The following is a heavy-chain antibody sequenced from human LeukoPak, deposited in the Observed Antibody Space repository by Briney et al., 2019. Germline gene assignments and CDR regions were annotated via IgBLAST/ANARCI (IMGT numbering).Heavy chain of an antibody. Sequence: PGGSLRLSCAASGFTFSSYAMTCVRQAPGKGLEWVSAISDSGRSTYYADSVKGRFTISRDISKSTLYLQMNSLRAEDTALYSCAKGQKWELPLDFWGQGTLVTVSS. D-gene: IGHD1-26*01. CDR2: ISDSGRST. J-gene: IGHJ4*02. CDR3: AKGQKWELPLDF. V-gene: IGHV3-23*01. CDR1: GFTFSSYA.